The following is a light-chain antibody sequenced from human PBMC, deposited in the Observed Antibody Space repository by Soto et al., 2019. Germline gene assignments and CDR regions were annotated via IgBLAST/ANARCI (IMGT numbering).Light chain of an antibody. CDR2: GAF. J-gene: IGKJ1*01. Sequence: EIVMTQSPVTLSVSPGERATLSCRASQSVNGNLAWYQQKPGQAPSLLIYGAFTRATGIPARFSGTGSGTEFTLTISSLQSEDFALYYCQQYNDWPLTFGQGTKVDI. V-gene: IGKV3-15*01. CDR1: QSVNGN. CDR3: QQYNDWPLT.